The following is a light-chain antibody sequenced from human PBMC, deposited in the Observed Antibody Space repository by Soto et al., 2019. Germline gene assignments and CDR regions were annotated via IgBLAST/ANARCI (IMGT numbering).Light chain of an antibody. CDR1: SSNIGRNA. J-gene: IGLJ2*01. V-gene: IGLV1-44*01. CDR3: AAWDASLNGVL. CDR2: NNN. Sequence: QSVLTQSPSASGTPGQTVTISCSGASSNIGRNAVHWYQQLPGTAPKLLIYNNNQRPSGVPDRFSGSKSGTSASLAISGLQSEDEANYYCAAWDASLNGVLFGGGTKLTVL.